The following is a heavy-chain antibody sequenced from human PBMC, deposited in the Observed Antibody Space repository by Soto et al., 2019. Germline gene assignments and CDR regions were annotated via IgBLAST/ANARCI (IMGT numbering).Heavy chain of an antibody. CDR1: GGTFNTYT. CDR3: ARDTTTFPYYYGMDI. V-gene: IGHV1-69*08. CDR2: IIPIVNIP. D-gene: IGHD3-16*01. Sequence: QVQLVQSGAEVKKPGSSAKVSCKASGGTFNTYTINWVRQAPGQGLEWMGRIIPIVNIPNYAQKLQGRVTMTADESTSTAYMELSSLRSDDTAVYYCARDTTTFPYYYGMDIWGQGTAITVSS. J-gene: IGHJ6*02.